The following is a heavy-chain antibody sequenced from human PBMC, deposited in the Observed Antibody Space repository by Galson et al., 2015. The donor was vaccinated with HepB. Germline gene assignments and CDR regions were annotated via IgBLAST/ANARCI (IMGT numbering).Heavy chain of an antibody. D-gene: IGHD4-17*01. CDR3: ARVRRHDYGDYPRAFDY. Sequence: SLRLSCAGSGFTFSSYWMSWVRQAPGKGLEWVANIKQDGSEKYYVDSVKGRFTISRDNAKNSLYLQMNSLRAEDTAVYYCARVRRHDYGDYPRAFDYWGQGTLVTVSS. CDR1: GFTFSSYW. J-gene: IGHJ4*02. V-gene: IGHV3-7*01. CDR2: IKQDGSEK.